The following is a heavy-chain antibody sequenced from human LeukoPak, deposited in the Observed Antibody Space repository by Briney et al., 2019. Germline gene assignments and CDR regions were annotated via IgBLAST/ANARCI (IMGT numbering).Heavy chain of an antibody. CDR3: ARGGGYSYGLIDY. CDR2: INSDESST. D-gene: IGHD5-18*01. CDR1: GFTLSNYV. V-gene: IGHV3-74*01. Sequence: GGSLRLSCAASGFTLSNYVMHWVRQAPGKGLVWVSRINSDESSTSYADSVKGRFTLSRDNAKNTLYLQMNSLRAEDTAVYYCARGGGYSYGLIDYWGQGTLVTVSS. J-gene: IGHJ4*02.